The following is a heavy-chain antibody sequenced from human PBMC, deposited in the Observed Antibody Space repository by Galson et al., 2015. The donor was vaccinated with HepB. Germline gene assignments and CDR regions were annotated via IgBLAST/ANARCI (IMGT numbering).Heavy chain of an antibody. Sequence: SVKVSCKASGYTFTSYAMNRVRQAPGQGLEWMGWINTNTGNPTYAQGFTGRFVFSLDTSVSTAYLQISSLKAEDTAVYYCARGPSKSSWSQGRFDPWGQGTLVTVSS. V-gene: IGHV7-4-1*02. CDR2: INTNTGNP. J-gene: IGHJ5*02. CDR3: ARGPSKSSWSQGRFDP. CDR1: GYTFTSYA. D-gene: IGHD6-13*01.